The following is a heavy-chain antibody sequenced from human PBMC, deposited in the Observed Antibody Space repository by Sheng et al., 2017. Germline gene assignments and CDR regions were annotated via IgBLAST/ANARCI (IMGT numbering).Heavy chain of an antibody. CDR3: VRGAPEPGGYLDY. Sequence: QLQLQESGPGLVKPSETASLTCTVSGDSISSSLSYWGWIRQPPGKGLEWIGLIYYSGTTYYNTSLKGRVTISLDTSNNQFSLKLKSVMAADTAMYYCVRGAPEPGGYLDYWGQGILVTVSS. J-gene: IGHJ4*02. CDR1: GDSISSSLSY. D-gene: IGHD3-16*01. CDR2: IYYSGTT. V-gene: IGHV4-39*07.